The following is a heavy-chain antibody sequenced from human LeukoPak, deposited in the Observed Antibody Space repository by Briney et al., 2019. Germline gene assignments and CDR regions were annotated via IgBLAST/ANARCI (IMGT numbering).Heavy chain of an antibody. V-gene: IGHV3-33*06. Sequence: GGSLRLSCAASGFTFSSYGMHWVRQAPGKGLEWVAVIWYDGSNKYYADSVKGRFTISRDNSKNTLYLQMNSLRAEDTAVYYGAKDGDGEDYYYMDVWGKGTTVTVSS. D-gene: IGHD7-27*01. CDR1: GFTFSSYG. CDR3: AKDGDGEDYYYMDV. J-gene: IGHJ6*03. CDR2: IWYDGSNK.